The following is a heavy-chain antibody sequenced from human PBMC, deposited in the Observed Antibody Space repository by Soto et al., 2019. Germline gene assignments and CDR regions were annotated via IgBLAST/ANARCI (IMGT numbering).Heavy chain of an antibody. V-gene: IGHV3-30-3*01. CDR3: ARDLGIAAAGKVYSSGWDDYYYGMDV. CDR1: GFTFSSYA. CDR2: ISYDGSNK. J-gene: IGHJ6*02. D-gene: IGHD6-13*01. Sequence: SLRLSCAASGFTFSSYAMHWVRQAPGKGLEWVAVISYDGSNKYYADSAKGRFTISRDNSKNTLYLQMNSLRAEDTAVYYCARDLGIAAAGKVYSSGWDDYYYGMDVWGQGTTVTVSS.